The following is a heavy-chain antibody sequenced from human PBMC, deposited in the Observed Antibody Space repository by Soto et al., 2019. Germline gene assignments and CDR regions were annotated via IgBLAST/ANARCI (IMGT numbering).Heavy chain of an antibody. CDR2: INHSGST. J-gene: IGHJ5*02. CDR1: GGSISSYY. V-gene: IGHV4-34*01. CDR3: ARGLVVVPAAIFWFDP. Sequence: SETLSLTCTVSGGSISSYYWSRIRQPPGKGLEWIGEINHSGSTNYNPSLKSRVTISVDTSKNQFSLKLSSVTAADTAVYYCARGLVVVPAAIFWFDPWGQGTLVTVSS. D-gene: IGHD2-2*01.